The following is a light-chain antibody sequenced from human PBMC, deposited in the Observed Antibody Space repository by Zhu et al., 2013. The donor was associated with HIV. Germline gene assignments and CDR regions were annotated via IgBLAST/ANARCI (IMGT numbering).Light chain of an antibody. J-gene: IGLJ2*01. Sequence: QSVLTQPPSVSGAPGRRVTISCTGSISNIGAGYDVHWYQQLPGTAPKVLIFGTSNRPSGVPDRFSGSKSGTSASLAITGLEAEDEADYYCQSYDSSLSGFXVFGGGTKLTV. V-gene: IGLV1-40*01. CDR1: ISNIGAGYD. CDR2: GTS. CDR3: QSYDSSLSGFXV.